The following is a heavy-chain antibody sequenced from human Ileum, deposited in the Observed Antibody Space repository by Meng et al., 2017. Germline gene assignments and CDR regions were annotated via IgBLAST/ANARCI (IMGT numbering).Heavy chain of an antibody. CDR1: GRSISSSDW. CDR2: MNLGGSP. Sequence: VLLQEAGPGLVGPAWTMSPRSAASGRSISSSDWWSWVRQPPGKGLEWIAEMNLGGSPNYNPSLKSRVTMSVDKSNDHLSLQLTSVTAADTAVYYCAHIFDSWGQGTLVTVSS. CDR3: AHIFDS. J-gene: IGHJ4*02. V-gene: IGHV4-4*02.